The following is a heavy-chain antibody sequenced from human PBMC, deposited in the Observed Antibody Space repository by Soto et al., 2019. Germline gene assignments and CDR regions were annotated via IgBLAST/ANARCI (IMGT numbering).Heavy chain of an antibody. CDR2: IIPILGIA. Sequence: QVQLVQSGAEVKKPGSSVKVSCKASGGTFSSYTISWVRQAPGQGLEWMGRIIPILGIANYVQKFQGRVTITADKSTSTAYMELSSLRSEDTAVYYCASLGYSGSYYGYWGQGTLVTVSS. D-gene: IGHD1-26*01. CDR1: GGTFSSYT. V-gene: IGHV1-69*02. CDR3: ASLGYSGSYYGY. J-gene: IGHJ4*02.